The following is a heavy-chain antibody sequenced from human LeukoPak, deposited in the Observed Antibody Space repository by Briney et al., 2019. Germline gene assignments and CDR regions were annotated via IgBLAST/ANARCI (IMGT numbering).Heavy chain of an antibody. CDR1: GFTFINYW. CDR3: ARVEDYDILTGFDY. D-gene: IGHD3-9*01. CDR2: IKQDGSEK. J-gene: IGHJ4*02. V-gene: IGHV3-7*01. Sequence: GGSLRLSCAASGFTFINYWMSWVRQAPGKGLEWVANIKQDGSEKYYVDSVKDRFTISRDNAKNSLYLQMNSLRAEDTAVYYCARVEDYDILTGFDYWGQGTLVTVSS.